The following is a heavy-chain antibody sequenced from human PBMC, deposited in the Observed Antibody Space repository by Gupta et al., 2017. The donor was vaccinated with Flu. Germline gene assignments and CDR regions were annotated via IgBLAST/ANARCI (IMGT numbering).Heavy chain of an antibody. CDR3: ARAPLSIYAFDP. CDR1: GFAFSDYY. V-gene: IGHV3-11*01. J-gene: IGHJ5*02. D-gene: IGHD6-6*01. Sequence: QVQVEESGGGLVKPGGSLRLSCAASGFAFSDYYMGWIRQAPGKGLQWVSYISSTGGAIYYADSVKGRFTISRDNAKNSLYLQMSSLRADDTALYYCARAPLSIYAFDPWGQGTLVTVFS. CDR2: ISSTGGAI.